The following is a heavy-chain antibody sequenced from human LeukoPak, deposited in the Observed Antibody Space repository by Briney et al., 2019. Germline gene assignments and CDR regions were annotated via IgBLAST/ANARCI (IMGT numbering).Heavy chain of an antibody. V-gene: IGHV3-30*04. J-gene: IGHJ4*02. CDR3: AREGVPYSSSWYGSNY. Sequence: GGSLRLSCAASGFTFSSYAMHWVREAPGKGLEWVAVISYDGSNKYYADSLKGRFTISRDNSKNTLYPQMNSLRAEDTAVYYGAREGVPYSSSWYGSNYWGQGTLVTVSS. CDR1: GFTFSSYA. D-gene: IGHD6-13*01. CDR2: ISYDGSNK.